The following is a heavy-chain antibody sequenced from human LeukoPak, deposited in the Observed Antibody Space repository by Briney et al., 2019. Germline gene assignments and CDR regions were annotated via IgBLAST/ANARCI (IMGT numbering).Heavy chain of an antibody. CDR3: ARDSSGWSGRHPVDY. D-gene: IGHD6-19*01. Sequence: GGSLRLSCAASGFTFSSYAIHWVRQAPGKGLEWVAVISYDGSNKYYADSVKGRFTISRDNPKNTPYLQMNSLRAEDTAVYYCARDSSGWSGRHPVDYWGQGTLVTVSS. CDR1: GFTFSSYA. CDR2: ISYDGSNK. J-gene: IGHJ4*02. V-gene: IGHV3-30-3*01.